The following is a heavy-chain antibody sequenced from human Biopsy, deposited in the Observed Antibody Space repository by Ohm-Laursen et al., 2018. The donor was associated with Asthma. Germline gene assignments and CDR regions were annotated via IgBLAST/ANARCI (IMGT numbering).Heavy chain of an antibody. CDR1: GYSLTDLS. V-gene: IGHV1-24*01. Sequence: ALVKVPCKISGYSLTDLSMHWVRQAPGQGLEWMGGHDHEEGGTVNARRFQGRVTMTEDTSTDTAYMELSSLSSDDTAVYYCASDFPKDYVRYNFQFWGQGTLVTVSS. CDR3: ASDFPKDYVRYNFQF. CDR2: HDHEEGGT. D-gene: IGHD4-17*01. J-gene: IGHJ4*02.